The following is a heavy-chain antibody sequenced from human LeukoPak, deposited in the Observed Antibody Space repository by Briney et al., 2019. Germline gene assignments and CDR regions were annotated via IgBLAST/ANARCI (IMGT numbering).Heavy chain of an antibody. CDR2: ISAYNGNT. D-gene: IGHD2-2*02. V-gene: IGHV1-18*01. Sequence: ASVKVSCKASGYTFTTYGISWVRQAPGQGLEWMGWISAYNGNTNYAQKLQGRVTMTTDTSMSTAYMELRSLRSDDTAVYYCARRIPAAIGFYYYMDVWGKGTTVTVSS. CDR3: ARRIPAAIGFYYYMDV. CDR1: GYTFTTYG. J-gene: IGHJ6*03.